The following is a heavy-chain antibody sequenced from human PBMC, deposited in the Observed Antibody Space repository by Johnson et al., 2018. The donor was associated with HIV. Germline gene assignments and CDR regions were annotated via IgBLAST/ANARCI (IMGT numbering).Heavy chain of an antibody. CDR2: IYSGGST. V-gene: IGHV3-66*02. CDR1: GFTVSSNY. CDR3: ARDPGYSRAFDI. J-gene: IGHJ3*02. Sequence: VQLVESGGGLVQPGGSLRLSCAASGFTVSSNYMNWVRQAPGKGLEWVSVIYSGGSTYYADSVKGRFTISSDNSKNTLYLQMNSLRAEDTAVYYCARDPGYSRAFDIWGQGTMVTVST. D-gene: IGHD5-18*01.